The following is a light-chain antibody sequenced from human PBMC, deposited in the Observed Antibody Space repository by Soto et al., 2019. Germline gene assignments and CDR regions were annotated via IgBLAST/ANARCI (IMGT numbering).Light chain of an antibody. CDR3: LQDYNYPLT. CDR1: QAIGND. CDR2: AAS. V-gene: IGKV1-6*01. Sequence: AIQMTQSPSSLSASVGDRVTITCRASQAIGNDLIWYQQKPGKAPNLLIFAASSLQSGVPSRFSGSGSGTDFTLTISSLQPEDFATYYCLQDYNYPLTFGQGTKLEIK. J-gene: IGKJ2*01.